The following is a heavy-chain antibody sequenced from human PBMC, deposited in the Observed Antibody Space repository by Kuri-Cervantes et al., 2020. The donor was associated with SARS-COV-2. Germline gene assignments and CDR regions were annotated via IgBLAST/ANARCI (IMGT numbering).Heavy chain of an antibody. CDR3: ARGEYCSSTSCYYYYYMDV. CDR1: GFTVSSNY. D-gene: IGHD2-2*01. CDR2: ISSSSSTI. Sequence: ETLSLTCAASGFTVSSNYMNWVRQAPGKGLEWVSYISSSSSTIYYADSVKGRFTISRDNAKNSLYLQMNSLRAEDTAVYYCARGEYCSSTSCYYYYYMDVWGKGTTVTVSS. J-gene: IGHJ6*03. V-gene: IGHV3-48*01.